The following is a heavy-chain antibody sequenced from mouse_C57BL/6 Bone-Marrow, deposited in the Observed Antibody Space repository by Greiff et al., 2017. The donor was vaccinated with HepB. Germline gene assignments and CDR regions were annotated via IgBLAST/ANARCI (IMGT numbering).Heavy chain of an antibody. CDR1: GFTFSSYT. D-gene: IGHD1-1*01. V-gene: IGHV5-9*01. J-gene: IGHJ2*01. CDR3: ARHHYYYGSDY. Sequence: EVMLVESGGGLVKPGGSLKLSCAASGFTFSSYTMSWVRQTPGKRLEWVATISGGGGNTYFPDSVKGRFTISRDNAKNTLYLQMSSLRSEDTALYYSARHHYYYGSDYWGQGTTLTVSS. CDR2: ISGGGGNT.